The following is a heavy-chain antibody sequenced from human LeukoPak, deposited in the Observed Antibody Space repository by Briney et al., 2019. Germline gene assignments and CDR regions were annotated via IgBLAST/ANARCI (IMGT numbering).Heavy chain of an antibody. V-gene: IGHV3-53*01. Sequence: GGSLRLSCAASGFTVGSNYMSWVRQAPGKGLEWVSVIYSGGSTYYADSVKGRFTISRDNSKNTLYLQMNSLRAEDTAVYYCARDGLAAAGDYYYYYGMDVWGKGTTVTVSS. CDR3: ARDGLAAAGDYYYYYGMDV. D-gene: IGHD6-13*01. CDR1: GFTVGSNY. CDR2: IYSGGST. J-gene: IGHJ6*04.